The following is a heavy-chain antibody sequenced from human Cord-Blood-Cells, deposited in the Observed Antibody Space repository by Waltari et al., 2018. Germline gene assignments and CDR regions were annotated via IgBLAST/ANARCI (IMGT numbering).Heavy chain of an antibody. V-gene: IGHV1-69*01. J-gene: IGHJ4*02. CDR2: MIPIFGTA. CDR3: ARQTGYRGSYPDY. CDR1: GGTFSSYA. D-gene: IGHD1-26*01. Sequence: QVQLVQSGAEVKKPGSSVKVSCKASGGTFSSYAISWVRQAPGQGLEWMGGMIPIFGTASYAQKFQGRVTMTADEATGTAYMELSSLRAEDTAVYYCARQTGYRGSYPDYWGQGTLVTVSS.